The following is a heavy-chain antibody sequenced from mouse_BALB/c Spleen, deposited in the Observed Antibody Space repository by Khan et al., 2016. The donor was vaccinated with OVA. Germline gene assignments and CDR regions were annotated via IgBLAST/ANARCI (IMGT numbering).Heavy chain of an antibody. CDR2: IYPGDGDT. J-gene: IGHJ3*01. Sequence: VQLQESGAELVRPGSSVQISCKASGYVFSSYWMNWVKQRPGQGLEWIGQIYPGDGDTKYNGKFKGKVTLTADKSSSTAYMQISSLTSEDSAVYFCARSGYDFVAYWGEGTLVTVSA. CDR1: GYVFSSYW. CDR3: ARSGYDFVAY. D-gene: IGHD2-14*01. V-gene: IGHV1-80*01.